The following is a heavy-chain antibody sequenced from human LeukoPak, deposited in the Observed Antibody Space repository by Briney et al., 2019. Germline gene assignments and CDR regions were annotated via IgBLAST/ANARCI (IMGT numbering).Heavy chain of an antibody. CDR2: VYPGDSDT. J-gene: IGHJ3*01. CDR3: AKGYAHGAFDV. V-gene: IGHV5-51*01. Sequence: GESLQISCKGSGYSFIRYYIGWVRRMPGKGVEWMGIVYPGDSDTRYSPSFQGQVTISADKSINTAYLQWSSLKASDTAMYYCAKGYAHGAFDVWGQGTMVTVSS. CDR1: GYSFIRYY. D-gene: IGHD2-2*01.